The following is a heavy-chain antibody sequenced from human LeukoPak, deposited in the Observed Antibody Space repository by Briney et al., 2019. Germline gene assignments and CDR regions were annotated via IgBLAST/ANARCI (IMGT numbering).Heavy chain of an antibody. CDR1: GGSISSYY. D-gene: IGHD1-1*01. V-gene: IGHV4-59*08. Sequence: SETLSLTCTVSGGSISSYYWSWLRQPPGKGLEWIGYIYYSGSTNYNPSLKSRVTISVDTSKNQFSLKLSSVTAADTAVYYCARHLGTLDAFDIWGQGTLVTVSS. CDR3: ARHLGTLDAFDI. CDR2: IYYSGST. J-gene: IGHJ3*02.